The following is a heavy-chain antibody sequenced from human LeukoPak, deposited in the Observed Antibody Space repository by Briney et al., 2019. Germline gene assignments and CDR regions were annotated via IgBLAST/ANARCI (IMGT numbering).Heavy chain of an antibody. Sequence: KPSETLSLTCTVSGGSISSYYWRWLRQPGGEGRECIGRIYTSGSTNYNPPRKSRVTMSVDATKNQFSLKLSSVNAADTDVYYRARGTDSSSWYLNWFDPWGQGTLVTVSS. CDR2: IYTSGST. D-gene: IGHD6-13*01. V-gene: IGHV4-4*07. J-gene: IGHJ5*02. CDR1: GGSISSYY. CDR3: ARGTDSSSWYLNWFDP.